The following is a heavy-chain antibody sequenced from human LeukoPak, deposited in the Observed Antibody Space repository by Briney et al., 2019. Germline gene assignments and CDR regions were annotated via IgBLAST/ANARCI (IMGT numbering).Heavy chain of an antibody. CDR1: GGSISSYY. J-gene: IGHJ6*03. Sequence: PSETLSLTCTVSGGSISSYYWSWIRQPAGKGLEWIGRIYTSGSTNYNPSLKSRVTISVDTSKNQFSLKLSSVTAADTAVYYCARAPNYSNFPPIYYYYMDVWGKGTTVTVSS. CDR3: ARAPNYSNFPPIYYYYMDV. CDR2: IYTSGST. D-gene: IGHD4-11*01. V-gene: IGHV4-4*07.